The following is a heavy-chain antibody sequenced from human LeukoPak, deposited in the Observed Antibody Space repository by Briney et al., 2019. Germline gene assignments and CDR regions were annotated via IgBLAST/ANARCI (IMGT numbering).Heavy chain of an antibody. Sequence: ASVKVSCKASGYTFTSYYMHWVRQAPGQGLEWMGIINPSGGSTSYAQKFQGRVTMTRDMSTSTVYMELSSLRSEDTAVYYCARESHSSSWYSDYYMDVWGKGTTVTVSS. CDR3: ARESHSSSWYSDYYMDV. J-gene: IGHJ6*03. D-gene: IGHD6-13*01. CDR2: INPSGGST. V-gene: IGHV1-46*01. CDR1: GYTFTSYY.